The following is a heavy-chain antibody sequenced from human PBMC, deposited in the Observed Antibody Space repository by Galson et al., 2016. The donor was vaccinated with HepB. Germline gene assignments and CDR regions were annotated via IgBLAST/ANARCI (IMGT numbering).Heavy chain of an antibody. CDR1: GFSFSSYG. CDR3: VQGSTAPAV. D-gene: IGHD2-2*01. V-gene: IGHV3-23*01. CDR2: ISRSGDST. Sequence: SLRLSCAASGFSFSSYGMTWVRQAPGKGLEVVSSISRSGDSTDYADSVKGRFTISRGNSKNTLSLQVNSLRADDAAVYYCVQGSTAPAVWGKGTTVTVSS. J-gene: IGHJ6*04.